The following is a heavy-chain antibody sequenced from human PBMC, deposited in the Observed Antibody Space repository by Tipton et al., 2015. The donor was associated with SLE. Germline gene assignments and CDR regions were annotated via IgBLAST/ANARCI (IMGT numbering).Heavy chain of an antibody. CDR1: GGSLSSHY. V-gene: IGHV4-59*08. J-gene: IGHJ4*02. D-gene: IGHD3/OR15-3a*01. Sequence: TLSLTCTVSGGSLSSHYWSWIRQPPGKGLEWIGDIFFSGSTNFNPSLQSRITISADTSKNEFSLKLNSVTAADTAIYYCASGDGYDFGNGDYFDYWGQGTLVTVSS. CDR2: IFFSGST. CDR3: ASGDGYDFGNGDYFDY.